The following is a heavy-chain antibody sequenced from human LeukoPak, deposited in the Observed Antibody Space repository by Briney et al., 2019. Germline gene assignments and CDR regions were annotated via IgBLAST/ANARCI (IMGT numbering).Heavy chain of an antibody. V-gene: IGHV3-15*07. Sequence: GGSLRLSCAASGFTFSNAWMNWVRQAPGKGLEWVGRIKSETDGGTIDYAAPVKGRFTISREDSQNTMYLQMNSLKTEDTAVYFCTTSGSNWGQGALVTVSS. CDR3: TTSGSN. D-gene: IGHD3/OR15-3a*01. J-gene: IGHJ4*02. CDR2: IKSETDGGTI. CDR1: GFTFSNAW.